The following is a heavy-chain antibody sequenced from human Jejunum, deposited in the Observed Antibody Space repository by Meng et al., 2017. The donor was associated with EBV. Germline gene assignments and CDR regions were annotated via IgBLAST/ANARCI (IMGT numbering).Heavy chain of an antibody. D-gene: IGHD5-24*01. CDR3: VRGLEVADGTDY. CDR2: IRSKIDGGTA. Sequence: EVQLVESGGGLVQAGGFLRLACVASGLTFSNAGMTWVRQAPGKGPEWIGRIRSKIDGGTADYAAPVKGRFTISRDDSRNTLYLQMNSLRIEDTGLYYCVRGLEVADGTDYWGQGTLVTVSS. J-gene: IGHJ4*02. V-gene: IGHV3-15*01. CDR1: GLTFSNAG.